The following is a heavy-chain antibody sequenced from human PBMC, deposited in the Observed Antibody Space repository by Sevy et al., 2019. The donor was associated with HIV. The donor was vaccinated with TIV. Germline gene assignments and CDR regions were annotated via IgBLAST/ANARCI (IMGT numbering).Heavy chain of an antibody. CDR1: GFTFSSYE. CDR2: ISGPGALT. Sequence: GGSLRLSCTASGFTFSSYEMNWVRQAPGKGLEWVSSISGPGALTYYADSVKGRFTISRDNSKNTLFLQMNSLRAEDTALYYCARGDEPATDYADYVPNAFDIWGQGTMVTVSS. CDR3: ARGDEPATDYADYVPNAFDI. V-gene: IGHV3-23*01. D-gene: IGHD4-17*01. J-gene: IGHJ3*02.